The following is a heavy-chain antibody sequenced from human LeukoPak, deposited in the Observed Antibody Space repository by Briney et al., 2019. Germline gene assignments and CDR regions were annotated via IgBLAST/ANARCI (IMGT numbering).Heavy chain of an antibody. CDR2: IYYTGST. CDR3: ARSQNYYGSGDY. CDR1: GDSVSNGNYY. D-gene: IGHD3-10*01. J-gene: IGHJ4*02. V-gene: IGHV4-61*03. Sequence: PSETLSLTCIVSGDSVSNGNYYWSWLRQPPGKALEWIGYIYYTGSTYYNPSLEGPVTISVDTSRNHFSVKLNSVTAADTAVYYCARSQNYYGSGDYWSQGTLVTVSS.